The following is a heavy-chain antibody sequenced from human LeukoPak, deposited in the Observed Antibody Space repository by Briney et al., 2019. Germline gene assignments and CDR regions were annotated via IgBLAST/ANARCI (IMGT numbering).Heavy chain of an antibody. J-gene: IGHJ3*02. V-gene: IGHV4-30-4*08. D-gene: IGHD6-19*01. CDR1: GGSISSGDYY. CDR3: ARDISSGWYRAFDI. Sequence: PSETLSLTCTVSGGSISSGDYYWSWIRQPLGKGLEWIGYIYYSGSTYYNPSLKSRVTISVDTSKNQFSLKLSSVTAADTSVYYCARDISSGWYRAFDIWGQGTMVTVSS. CDR2: IYYSGST.